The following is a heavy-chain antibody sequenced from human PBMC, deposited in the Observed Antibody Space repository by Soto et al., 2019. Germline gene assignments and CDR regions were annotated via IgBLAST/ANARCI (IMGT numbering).Heavy chain of an antibody. CDR1: GASISRTGCH. D-gene: IGHD3-10*01. V-gene: IGHV4-39*01. Sequence: QLQLQESGPGLVKPSETLSLTCAVSGASISRTGCHWGWIRKPPGQGLEWIGSIYEGATTFYNSSLKSLVTISADNSKNHFSLKLRSVTAAYTAVYYCARRGSGHTFDYWGQGTLVTVSS. CDR3: ARRGSGHTFDY. J-gene: IGHJ4*02. CDR2: IYEGATT.